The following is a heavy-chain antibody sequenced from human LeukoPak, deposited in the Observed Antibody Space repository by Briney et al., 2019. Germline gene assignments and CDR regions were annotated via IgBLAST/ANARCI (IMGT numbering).Heavy chain of an antibody. D-gene: IGHD6-13*01. V-gene: IGHV3-74*01. CDR3: ARGGPAAGRFDY. Sequence: GGSLRLSCAASGFTFSTYWMHWVRQAPGKGLVWVSRINSDGSSTSYADSVKGRFTISRDNAKNTLYLQMNSLRAEDTAVYYCARGGPAAGRFDYWGQGTLVTVSS. CDR1: GFTFSTYW. J-gene: IGHJ4*02. CDR2: INSDGSST.